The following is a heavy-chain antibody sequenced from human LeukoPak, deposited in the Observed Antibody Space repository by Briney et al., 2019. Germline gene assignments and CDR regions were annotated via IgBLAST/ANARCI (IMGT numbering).Heavy chain of an antibody. Sequence: SETLSLTCTVSGGSISSSSYYWGWIRQPPGKGPEWIVSMYYSGSTFYNPSLKSRVTMSVDTSKNQFSLKLSSVTAADTAMYYCARLGYYGSGSYPDYWGQGTLVTVSS. CDR2: MYYSGST. CDR3: ARLGYYGSGSYPDY. J-gene: IGHJ4*02. D-gene: IGHD3-10*01. V-gene: IGHV4-39*07. CDR1: GGSISSSSYY.